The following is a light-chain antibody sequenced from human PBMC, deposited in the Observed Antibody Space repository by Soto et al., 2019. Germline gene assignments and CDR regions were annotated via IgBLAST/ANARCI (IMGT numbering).Light chain of an antibody. CDR3: QQYESSFFT. CDR2: GVS. J-gene: IGKJ2*01. Sequence: EIVLTQSPGTLSLSPGERATLSCRTSQSVSNNYLAWYQQKPGQAPRLLMYGVSNTATGIPDRFSGGGSGTDFTLTISRLEPEDFAMYYCQQYESSFFTFRQGTKLEI. CDR1: QSVSNNY. V-gene: IGKV3-20*01.